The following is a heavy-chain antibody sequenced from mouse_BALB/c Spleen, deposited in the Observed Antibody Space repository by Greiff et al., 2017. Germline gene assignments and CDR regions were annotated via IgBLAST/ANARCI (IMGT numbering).Heavy chain of an antibody. J-gene: IGHJ3*01. D-gene: IGHD2-14*01. V-gene: IGHV5-17*02. Sequence: DVKLVESGGGLVQPGGSRKLSCAASGFTFSSFGMHWVRQAPEKGLEWVAYISSGSSTIYYADTVKGRFTISRDNPKNTLFLQMTSLRSEDTAMYYCAGYDADFAYWGQGTLVTVSA. CDR3: AGYDADFAY. CDR2: ISSGSSTI. CDR1: GFTFSSFG.